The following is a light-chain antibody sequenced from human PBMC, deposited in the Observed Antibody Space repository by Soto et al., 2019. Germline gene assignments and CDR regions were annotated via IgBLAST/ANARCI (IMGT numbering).Light chain of an antibody. Sequence: EIVLTQSPGTLSLSPGERATLSCGASRTISSTYFAWYQQKPGQPPRLLIYDASTRATGTPDRISGSGSGADFTLTISRREPEDCAGYYCQYYGHSPLTVGGGTKVELK. V-gene: IGKV3-20*01. J-gene: IGKJ4*01. CDR3: QYYGHSPLT. CDR1: RTISSTY. CDR2: DAS.